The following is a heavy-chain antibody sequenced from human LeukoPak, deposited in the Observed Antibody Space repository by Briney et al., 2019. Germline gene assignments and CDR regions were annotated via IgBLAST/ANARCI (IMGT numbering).Heavy chain of an antibody. D-gene: IGHD6-13*01. CDR1: GYTFTGYY. CDR2: INPNSGGT. Sequence: ASVKVSCKASGYTFTGYYMHWVRQAPGQGPEWMGWINPNSGGTNYAQKFQGRVTMTRDTSISTAYMELSRLRSDDTAVYYCAGLGIAAGFFYSDYWGQGTLVTVSS. J-gene: IGHJ4*02. V-gene: IGHV1-2*02. CDR3: AGLGIAAGFFYSDY.